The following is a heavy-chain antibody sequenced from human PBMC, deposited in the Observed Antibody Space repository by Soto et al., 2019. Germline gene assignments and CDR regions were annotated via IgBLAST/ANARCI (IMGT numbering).Heavy chain of an antibody. CDR3: ARDIDYDVDY. V-gene: IGHV1-18*01. CDR1: GYTFTNYG. J-gene: IGHJ4*02. CDR2: INAYNGHT. D-gene: IGHD3-16*01. Sequence: QVQLVQSGVEVKKPGASVKVSCKTSGYTFTNYGVSWVRQAPAQGLEWVGWINAYNGHTNYAQNLQGRVTITTDTSTTTAYMDLRSLKSDGTAVYYCARDIDYDVDYWGQGTLVTVSS.